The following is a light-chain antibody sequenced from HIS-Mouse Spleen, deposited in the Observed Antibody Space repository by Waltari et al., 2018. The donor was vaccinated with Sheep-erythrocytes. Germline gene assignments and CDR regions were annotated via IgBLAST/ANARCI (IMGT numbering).Light chain of an antibody. CDR2: FGS. CDR1: QSLLHSNGYNY. Sequence: DIVMTQSPLSLPVTPGEPASISCRSSQSLLHSNGYNYLDWYRQKPGQSPHLLIYFGSNRAYGVPDRFSGSGSGTDFTLKISRVEAEDVGVYYCMQALQTPVSLNGYTFGQGTKLEIK. CDR3: MQALQTPVSLNGYT. V-gene: IGKV2-28*01. J-gene: IGKJ2*01.